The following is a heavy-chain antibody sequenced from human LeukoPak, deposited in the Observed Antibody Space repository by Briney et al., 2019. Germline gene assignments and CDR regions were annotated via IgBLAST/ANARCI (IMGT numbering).Heavy chain of an antibody. CDR1: GGTFKTHI. CDR3: TRVNLRGSQYNWFDP. V-gene: IGHV1-69*08. J-gene: IGHJ5*02. Sequence: GASVTVSCKTSGGTFKTHIFSWVRQAPGQGLEWMGRIIPVIDSPKYAQKFHDRITITADTSTGTAYLDLRSLTSADTAIYYCTRVNLRGSQYNWFDPWGQGTLVTVSS. CDR2: IIPVIDSP. D-gene: IGHD1-26*01.